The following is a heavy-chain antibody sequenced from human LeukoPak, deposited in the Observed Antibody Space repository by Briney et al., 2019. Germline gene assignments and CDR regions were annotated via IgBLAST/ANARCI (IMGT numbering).Heavy chain of an antibody. CDR3: ASARWDT. Sequence: PSETLSLTCTVSGGSISSSSYYWGWIRQPPGKGLEWIGSIYYSGSTYYNPSLKSRVTISVDTSKNQFSLKLSPVTAADTAVYYCASARWDTWGQGILVTVSS. CDR1: GGSISSSSYY. CDR2: IYYSGST. V-gene: IGHV4-39*07. J-gene: IGHJ5*02. D-gene: IGHD4-23*01.